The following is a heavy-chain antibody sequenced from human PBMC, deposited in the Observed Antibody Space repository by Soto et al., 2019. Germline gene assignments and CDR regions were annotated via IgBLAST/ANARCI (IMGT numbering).Heavy chain of an antibody. V-gene: IGHV5-51*01. Sequence: GESLKISCKGSGYSFTSYWIGWVRQMPGKGLEWMGIIYPGDSDTRYTPSFQGQVTFSADTSISTAYLQWTSLKASDTAIYYFSRLGGYASDYYYCIDVWGQGTTVTVSS. CDR2: IYPGDSDT. D-gene: IGHD5-12*01. J-gene: IGHJ6*02. CDR1: GYSFTSYW. CDR3: SRLGGYASDYYYCIDV.